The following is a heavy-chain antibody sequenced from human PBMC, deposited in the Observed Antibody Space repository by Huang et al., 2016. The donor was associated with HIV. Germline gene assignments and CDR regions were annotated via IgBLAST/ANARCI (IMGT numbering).Heavy chain of an antibody. J-gene: IGHJ4*02. D-gene: IGHD5-18*01. V-gene: IGHV5-51*03. Sequence: EVQLVQSGVEVKKPGESLKISCKGSGFSFTSYWIGGVRQIPGKGLEWRGILFPGNSKTVYSPAFQGQVTISADKYTRTAYLQWSSLKASDSAIYYCAIHDSNDFTFDDWGQGTLVAVSS. CDR3: AIHDSNDFTFDD. CDR1: GFSFTSYW. CDR2: LFPGNSKT.